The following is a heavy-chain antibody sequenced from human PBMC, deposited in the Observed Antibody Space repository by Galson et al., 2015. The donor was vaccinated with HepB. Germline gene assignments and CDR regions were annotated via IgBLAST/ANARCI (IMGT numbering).Heavy chain of an antibody. D-gene: IGHD2-15*01. CDR2: INSYTENP. CDR1: GYTFTAYA. V-gene: IGHV7-4-1*02. J-gene: IGHJ6*02. CDR3: ARDRGGRYCSDASCYSSHYGMDV. Sequence: SVKVSCKASGYTFTAYAMNWARQAPGQGLEWMGWINSYTENPTYAQGFTGRFVFSLDTSVTTAYLQINSLKAEDTAVYYCARDRGGRYCSDASCYSSHYGMDVWGQGTTVTVSS.